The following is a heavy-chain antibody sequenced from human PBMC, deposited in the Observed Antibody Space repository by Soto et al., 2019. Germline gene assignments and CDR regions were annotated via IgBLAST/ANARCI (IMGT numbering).Heavy chain of an antibody. V-gene: IGHV1-2*02. J-gene: IGHJ5*02. CDR2: VKTNTGLK. D-gene: IGHD6-6*01. Sequence: SXKASYRASGYTXTALYMNSLRQAPGQGLEWMGWVKTNTGLKKYAQKFQGRVRMTRDTSINKAYMELSGPTSDDTAVYYCTTVKLHPWAQGTMDTV. CDR1: GYTXTALY. CDR3: TTVKLHP.